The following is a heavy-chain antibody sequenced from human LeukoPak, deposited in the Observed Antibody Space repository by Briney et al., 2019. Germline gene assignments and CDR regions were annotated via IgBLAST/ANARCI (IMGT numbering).Heavy chain of an antibody. CDR3: ARDPSYREYYDILTGSPYFDY. D-gene: IGHD3-9*01. CDR2: INPNSGGT. CDR1: GYTFTGYY. Sequence: GASVKVSRKASGYTFTGYYMHWVRQAPGQGLEWMGWINPNSGGTNYAQKFQGRVTMTRDTSISTAYMELSRLRSDDTAVYYCARDPSYREYYDILTGSPYFDYWGQGTLVTVSS. J-gene: IGHJ4*02. V-gene: IGHV1-2*02.